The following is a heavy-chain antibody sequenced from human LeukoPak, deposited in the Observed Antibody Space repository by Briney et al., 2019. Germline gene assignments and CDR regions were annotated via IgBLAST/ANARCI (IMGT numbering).Heavy chain of an antibody. V-gene: IGHV3-49*03. Sequence: GGSLTLSCTTSGFNFGVVDMDWIRQAPGKGLEWVGFIRRREYGGPSEYAESVNGRFAISSDDHKSIVYVQMNDLGTEDKGVFYCARERAGYVDYWGLGTLVTVSS. CDR3: ARERAGYVDY. J-gene: IGHJ4*02. CDR2: IRRREYGGPS. CDR1: GFNFGVVD.